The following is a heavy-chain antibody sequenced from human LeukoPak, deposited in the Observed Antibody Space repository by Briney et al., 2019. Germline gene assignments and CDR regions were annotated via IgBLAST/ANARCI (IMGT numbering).Heavy chain of an antibody. CDR2: IKQDGSEK. V-gene: IGHV3-7*01. J-gene: IGHJ4*02. Sequence: GGSLRLSCAASGFSFSNYGMNWVRQAPGKGLEWVANIKQDGSEKYYVDSVKGRFTISRDNAKNSLYLQMNSLRAEDTAVYYCARVGVSKLSYYFDYWGQGTLVTVSS. CDR3: ARVGVSKLSYYFDY. CDR1: GFSFSNYG. D-gene: IGHD5-18*01.